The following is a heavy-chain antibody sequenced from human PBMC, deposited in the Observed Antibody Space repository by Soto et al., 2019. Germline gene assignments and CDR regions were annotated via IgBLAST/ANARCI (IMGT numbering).Heavy chain of an antibody. J-gene: IGHJ4*02. Sequence: VQLVESGGGVVQPGRSLRLSCAASGFTFSDYAMHWVRQAPGKGLEWVAVVSHDGRNAHYADSVKGRFTISRDSSKNAVSLEMTSLRAEDTAVYYCAKVGRQWLVTSDFNYWGQGALVSVSS. V-gene: IGHV3-30*18. D-gene: IGHD6-19*01. CDR2: VSHDGRNA. CDR3: AKVGRQWLVTSDFNY. CDR1: GFTFSDYA.